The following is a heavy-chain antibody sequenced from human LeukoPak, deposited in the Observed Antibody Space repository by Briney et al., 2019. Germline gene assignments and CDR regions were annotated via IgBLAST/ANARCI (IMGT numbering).Heavy chain of an antibody. CDR2: IRYDGSNK. CDR3: ARIEQDITTGTTYIVY. V-gene: IGHV3-30*02. J-gene: IGHJ4*02. CDR1: GFTFSSYG. Sequence: SGGSLRLSCAASGFTFSSYGMHWVRQAPGKGLEWVAFIRYDGSNKYYADSVKGRFTISRDNSKNTLYLQMNSLRAEDTAVYYCARIEQDITTGTTYIVYWGQGTLVTVSS. D-gene: IGHD1-1*01.